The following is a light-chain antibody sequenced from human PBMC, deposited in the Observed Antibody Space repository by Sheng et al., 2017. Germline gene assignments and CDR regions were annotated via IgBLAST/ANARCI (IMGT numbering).Light chain of an antibody. J-gene: IGKJ1*01. CDR3: HQYDSYPWT. V-gene: IGKV1-5*03. CDR1: QSISDW. Sequence: DIQMTQSPSTLSASVGDRVTITCRASQSISDWLAWYQQKPGKAPKLLIYQASNLQSGVPSTLSGSRSGTGFTLTISSLQPDDFATYYCHQYDSYPWTFGQGTKVEIK. CDR2: QAS.